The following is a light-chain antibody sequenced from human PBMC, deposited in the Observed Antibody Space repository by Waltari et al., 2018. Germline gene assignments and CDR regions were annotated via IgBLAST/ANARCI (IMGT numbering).Light chain of an antibody. CDR1: QSISTY. Sequence: DFQMTQSPSSLSASVGDIVTITCRASQSISTYLNWYQQKPGKDPNLLIYAASSLQSGVPSRFSGSGSGTDFTLTISSLQPEDFATYYCQQSYSPLTFGGGTKVEIK. CDR2: AAS. J-gene: IGKJ4*01. CDR3: QQSYSPLT. V-gene: IGKV1-39*01.